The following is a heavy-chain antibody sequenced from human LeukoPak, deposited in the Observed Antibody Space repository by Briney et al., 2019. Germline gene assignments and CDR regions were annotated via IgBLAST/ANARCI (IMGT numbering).Heavy chain of an antibody. CDR2: IYYSGSS. J-gene: IGHJ5*02. V-gene: IGHV4-39*01. Sequence: SETLSLTCAVSGDSISRSSYFWGWIRQPPGKGLEWVGSIYYSGSSYYNPSLKSRVSLSVDTSKNQFSLKVTSVTAADSAVYYCARHALSISARDHTFDPWGQGTLVTVSS. D-gene: IGHD1-20*01. CDR1: GDSISRSSYF. CDR3: ARHALSISARDHTFDP.